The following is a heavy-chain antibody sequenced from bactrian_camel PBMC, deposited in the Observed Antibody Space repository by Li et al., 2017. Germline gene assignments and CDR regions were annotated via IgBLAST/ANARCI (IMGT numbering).Heavy chain of an antibody. V-gene: IGHV3-2*01. CDR2: IYTGGGST. Sequence: HVQLVESGGGLVQPGESLRLSCAASGFIFNNYYMSWVRQAPGKGLEWVSSIYTGGGSTYYADSVKGRFTISQDNAENTLHLQMNSLKPEDTAMYYCAGLGDPRYSCGPARSRFTYWGQGTQVTVS. CDR1: GFIFNNYY. D-gene: IGHD1*01. J-gene: IGHJ4*01. CDR3: AGLGDPRYSCGPARSRFTY.